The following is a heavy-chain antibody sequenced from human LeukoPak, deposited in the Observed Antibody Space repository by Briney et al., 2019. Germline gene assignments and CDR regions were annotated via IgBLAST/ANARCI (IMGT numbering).Heavy chain of an antibody. J-gene: IGHJ4*02. CDR1: GLTFSSYS. D-gene: IGHD1-26*01. CDR2: ISSSSSYI. Sequence: AGGSLRLSCAASGLTFSSYSMNWVRQAPGKGLEWVSSISSSSSYIYYADSVKGRFTISRDNAKNSLYLQMNSLRAEDTAVYYCARYRPRRSGDYWGQGTLVTVSS. V-gene: IGHV3-21*01. CDR3: ARYRPRRSGDY.